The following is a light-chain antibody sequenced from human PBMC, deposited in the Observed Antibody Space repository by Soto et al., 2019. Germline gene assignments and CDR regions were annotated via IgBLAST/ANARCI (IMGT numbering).Light chain of an antibody. V-gene: IGKV3-20*01. Sequence: EILLTPSPGTLSFSPGERATLSCRASQSVSSSYFAWYQQKPGQAPRLLIYGASSRATGIPDSCSGSGSGTDFTRTITSVEPEDFAVYYCQNCRTSFGGGTKVEIK. CDR1: QSVSSSY. CDR3: QNCRTS. J-gene: IGKJ4*01. CDR2: GAS.